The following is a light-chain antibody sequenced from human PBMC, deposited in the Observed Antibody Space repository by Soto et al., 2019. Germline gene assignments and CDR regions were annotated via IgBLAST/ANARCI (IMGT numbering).Light chain of an antibody. J-gene: IGLJ1*01. CDR3: QSYDSSLSAFV. Sequence: QSVLTQPPSVSGAPGQRITISCTGSSSNIGAGHDVHWYQQLPGTAPKLLIYENSNRPSGVPGRFSGSKSGTSASLAMTGLQAEDEVDYYCQSYDSSLSAFVFGTGTKLTVL. V-gene: IGLV1-40*01. CDR1: SSNIGAGHD. CDR2: ENS.